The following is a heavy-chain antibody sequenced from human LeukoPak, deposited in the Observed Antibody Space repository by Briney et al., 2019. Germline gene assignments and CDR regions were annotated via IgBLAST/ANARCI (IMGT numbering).Heavy chain of an antibody. Sequence: PGGSLRLSCATSGFTFNNYYMTWVRQAPGKGLEWVAHIMEDGSEKHYVDSVKGRFTISRDNAKNSLYLQMNSLRAEDTAVYYCARDSLWALYYYDSSGYSAAFDYWGQGTLVTVSS. J-gene: IGHJ4*02. D-gene: IGHD3-22*01. CDR1: GFTFNNYY. CDR3: ARDSLWALYYYDSSGYSAAFDY. CDR2: IMEDGSEK. V-gene: IGHV3-7*01.